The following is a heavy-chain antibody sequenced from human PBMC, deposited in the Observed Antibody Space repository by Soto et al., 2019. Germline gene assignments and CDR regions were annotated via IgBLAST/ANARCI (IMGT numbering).Heavy chain of an antibody. Sequence: SLTCTVSGGSISSGGYYWSWIRQHPGKGLEWIGYIYYSGSTYYNPSLKSRVTISVDTSKNQFSLKLSSVTAADTAVYYCARVIAESIAARPGSYYFDYWGQGTLVTVSS. CDR1: GGSISSGGYY. CDR3: ARVIAESIAARPGSYYFDY. CDR2: IYYSGST. D-gene: IGHD6-6*01. V-gene: IGHV4-31*03. J-gene: IGHJ4*02.